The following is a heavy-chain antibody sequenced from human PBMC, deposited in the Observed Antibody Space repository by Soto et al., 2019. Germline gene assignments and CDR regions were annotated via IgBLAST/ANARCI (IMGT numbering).Heavy chain of an antibody. J-gene: IGHJ4*02. V-gene: IGHV3-21*01. CDR3: ARGGSYSNYVDYFDY. CDR1: EFTFSSYS. Sequence: GGSLRLSCAASEFTFSSYSMNWVRQAPGKGLEWVSSISSSSSYIYYADSVKGRFTISRDNAKNSLYLQMNSLRAEDTAVYYCARGGSYSNYVDYFDYWGQGTLVTVSS. D-gene: IGHD4-4*01. CDR2: ISSSSSYI.